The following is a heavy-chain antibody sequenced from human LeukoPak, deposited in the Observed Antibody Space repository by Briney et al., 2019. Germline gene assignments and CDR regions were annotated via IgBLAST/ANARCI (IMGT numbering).Heavy chain of an antibody. CDR2: IAYDGSRA. CDR1: GFTFGGYG. D-gene: IGHD1-14*01. V-gene: IGHV3-33*01. CDR3: TRYNNDHFDY. Sequence: PGRSLRLSCAGSGFTFGGYGMHWFCQTPGKGLEWVAVIAYDGSRAFYADSVKGRFTISRDNSKNTMSVQMDDLRAEDTAVYYCTRYNNDHFDYWGQGALVTVSS. J-gene: IGHJ4*02.